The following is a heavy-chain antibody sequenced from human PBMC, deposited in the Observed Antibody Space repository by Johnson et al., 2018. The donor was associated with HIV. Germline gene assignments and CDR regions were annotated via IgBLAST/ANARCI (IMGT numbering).Heavy chain of an antibody. J-gene: IGHJ3*02. V-gene: IGHV3-15*05. CDR3: ARVSTMIVVARNDAFDI. CDR2: IKSKTDGGTT. CDR1: GFTFSNAW. Sequence: VQLVESGGGLVQPGGSLRLSCAASGFTFSNAWMSWVRQAPGKGLEWVGRIKSKTDGGTTDYAAPVKGRFTISRDDSKNTLYLQMNSLRAEDTALYYCARVSTMIVVARNDAFDIWGQGTMVTVSS. D-gene: IGHD3-22*01.